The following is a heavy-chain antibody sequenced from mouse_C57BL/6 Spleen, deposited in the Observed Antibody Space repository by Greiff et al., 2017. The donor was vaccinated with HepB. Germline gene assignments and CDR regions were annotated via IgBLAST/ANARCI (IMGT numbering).Heavy chain of an antibody. CDR2: ISSGSSNI. J-gene: IGHJ2*01. D-gene: IGHD2-10*01. CDR1: GFTFSDYG. CDR3: ASGLPFDY. Sequence: EVKLVESGGGLVKPGGSLKLSCAASGFTFSDYGMHWVRQAPEKGLEWVAYISSGSSNIYYADTVKGRFTISRDNAKNTLFLQMTSLRSEDTAMYYCASGLPFDYWRQGTTLTVSS. V-gene: IGHV5-17*01.